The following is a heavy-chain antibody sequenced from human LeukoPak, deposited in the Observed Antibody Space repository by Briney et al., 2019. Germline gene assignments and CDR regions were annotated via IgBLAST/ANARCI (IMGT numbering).Heavy chain of an antibody. D-gene: IGHD3-22*01. J-gene: IGHJ3*02. CDR3: AKAYYDSSGHI. V-gene: IGHV3-7*01. CDR1: GFTFSSHW. CDR2: IKQDGSEK. Sequence: GGSLRLSCAASGFTFSSHWMSWVRQAPGKGLEWVANIKQDGSEKYYVDSVKGRFTISRDNTKNSLVPQMNSLRAEDTAVYYCAKAYYDSSGHIWGQGTMVTVSS.